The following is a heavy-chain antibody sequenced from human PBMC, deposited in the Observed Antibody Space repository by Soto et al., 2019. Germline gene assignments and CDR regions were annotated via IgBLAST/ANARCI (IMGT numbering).Heavy chain of an antibody. CDR1: GFTFSSYA. Sequence: GGSLRLSCAASGFTFSSYAMSWVRQAPGKGLEWVSAISGSGGSTYYADSVKGRFTISRDNSKNTLYLQMNSLRAEDTAVYYCAKESSYYDSSGYYPSPYYFDYWGQGTLVTVSS. CDR2: ISGSGGST. V-gene: IGHV3-23*01. CDR3: AKESSYYDSSGYYPSPYYFDY. J-gene: IGHJ4*02. D-gene: IGHD3-22*01.